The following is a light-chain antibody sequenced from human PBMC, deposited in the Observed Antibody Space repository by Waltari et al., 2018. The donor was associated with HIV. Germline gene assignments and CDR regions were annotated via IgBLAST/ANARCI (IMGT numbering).Light chain of an antibody. J-gene: IGKJ2*01. CDR1: QSVSSN. CDR2: GAS. CDR3: QQYNNWPVQYT. Sequence: EIVMTQSPATLSVSPGERATISCRTSQSVSSNLAWYQQKPGQAPRLLIYGASTRATDIPARFSGSGSGTEFTLTISSLQSEDFAVYYCQQYNNWPVQYTFGQGTKLEIK. V-gene: IGKV3-15*01.